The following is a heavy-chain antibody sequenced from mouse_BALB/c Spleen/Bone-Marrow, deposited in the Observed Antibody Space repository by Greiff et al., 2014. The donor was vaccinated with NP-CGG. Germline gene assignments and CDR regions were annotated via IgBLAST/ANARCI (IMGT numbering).Heavy chain of an antibody. Sequence: VQLQQSGAELVKPGTSVRLSCKASGYNFTSYWINWVKLRPGQGLEWIGDIYPGSGGNHKNEKFKTKATLTVDTSSSTAYMQLTSLASEDSALYHCARDGNWPFAYWGQGTLVTVSA. J-gene: IGHJ3*01. CDR2: IYPGSGGN. CDR3: ARDGNWPFAY. D-gene: IGHD4-1*01. CDR1: GYNFTSYW. V-gene: IGHV1-55*01.